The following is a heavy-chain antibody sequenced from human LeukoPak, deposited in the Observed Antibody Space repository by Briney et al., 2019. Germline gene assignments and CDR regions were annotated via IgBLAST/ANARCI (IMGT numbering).Heavy chain of an antibody. CDR2: IYYIGST. CDR3: ARENYYGMEV. Sequence: SEILSLTCAVSGGSNSGNYWSWIRQPPGKGLEWIGYIYYIGSTNYNPSLKSRVTMSVDTSKNQFSLKLNSVTAADTAVYYCARENYYGMEVWGQGTTVIVSS. CDR1: GGSNSGNY. V-gene: IGHV4-59*01. J-gene: IGHJ6*02.